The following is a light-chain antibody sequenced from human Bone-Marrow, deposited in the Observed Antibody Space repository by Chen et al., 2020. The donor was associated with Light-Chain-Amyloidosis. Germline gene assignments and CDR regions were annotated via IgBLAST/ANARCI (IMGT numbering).Light chain of an antibody. V-gene: IGLV2-8*01. J-gene: IGLJ1*01. Sequence: QSALTQPPSASGSPGQSVTISCTGTSSDVGGYNYVSWYQQHPGKAPKLMIYEVSKRPSGVPDRCAGSKSANTASLTVSGLQAEDEADYYCSSYTGGNSPYVFGTGTKVTVL. CDR2: EVS. CDR3: SSYTGGNSPYV. CDR1: SSDVGGYNY.